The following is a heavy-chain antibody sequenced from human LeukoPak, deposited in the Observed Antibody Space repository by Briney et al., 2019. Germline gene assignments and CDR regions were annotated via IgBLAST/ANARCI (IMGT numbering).Heavy chain of an antibody. Sequence: GGSLRLSCAASGFTFSDYYMSWIRQAPGKGLEWVSYISSSGSTIYYADSVKGRFTISRDNAKNSLYLQMNSLRAEDTAVYYCAGGGYYDFWSGYYDAFDIWGQGTMVTVSS. V-gene: IGHV3-11*04. J-gene: IGHJ3*02. CDR2: ISSSGSTI. CDR1: GFTFSDYY. D-gene: IGHD3-3*01. CDR3: AGGGYYDFWSGYYDAFDI.